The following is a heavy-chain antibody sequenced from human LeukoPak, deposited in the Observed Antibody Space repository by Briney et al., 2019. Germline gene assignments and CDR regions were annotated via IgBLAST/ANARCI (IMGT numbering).Heavy chain of an antibody. CDR3: ARERWAEYYLDY. CDR2: IKQDGGEK. Sequence: GGSLRLSCAASGFSFSSHWMSWVRQAPGKGLEWAANIKQDGGEKYYVDSVKGRFAISRDNAKNLLYLEMNSLSAEDTALYYCARERWAEYYLDYWGQGTLVTVSS. CDR1: GFSFSSHW. V-gene: IGHV3-7*01. D-gene: IGHD2/OR15-2a*01. J-gene: IGHJ4*02.